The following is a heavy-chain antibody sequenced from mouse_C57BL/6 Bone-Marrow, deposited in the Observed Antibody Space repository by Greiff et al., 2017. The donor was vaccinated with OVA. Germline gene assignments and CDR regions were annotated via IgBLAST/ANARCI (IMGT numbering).Heavy chain of an antibody. V-gene: IGHV1-43*01. D-gene: IGHD3-2*02. J-gene: IGHJ3*01. CDR1: GYSFTGYY. CDR3: ARSQRRFWFAY. CDR2: INPSTGGT. Sequence: EVQLQQSGPELVKPGASVKISCKASGYSFTGYYMHWVKQSSEKSLEWIGEINPSTGGTSYNQKFKGKATLTVDKSSSSAYMQLKSLTSEDSAVYYCARSQRRFWFAYWGQGTLVTVSA.